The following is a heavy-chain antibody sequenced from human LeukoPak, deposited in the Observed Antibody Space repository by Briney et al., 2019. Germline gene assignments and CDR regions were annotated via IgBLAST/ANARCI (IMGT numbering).Heavy chain of an antibody. CDR3: ARGYSSGWSHYFDY. V-gene: IGHV4-59*01. Sequence: SETLSLTCTVSGGSISSYSWSWIRQPPGKGLEWIGYIYYSGSTNYNPSLKSRVTISVDTSKNQFSLKLRSVTAADTAVYYCARGYSSGWSHYFDYWGQGTLVTVSS. J-gene: IGHJ4*02. CDR2: IYYSGST. CDR1: GGSISSYS. D-gene: IGHD6-19*01.